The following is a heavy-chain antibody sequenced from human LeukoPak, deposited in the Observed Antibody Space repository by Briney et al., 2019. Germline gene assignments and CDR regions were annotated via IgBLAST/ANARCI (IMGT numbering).Heavy chain of an antibody. Sequence: SETLSLTCTVSGGSISNYYWNWIRQPPGKGPEWSGYIYFTGSTNYNPSLKSRVTISLDTSKNQFSLKLSSVAAADTAIYYCARGRWLQFSDWGPGTLVTVSS. D-gene: IGHD5-24*01. J-gene: IGHJ4*02. CDR3: ARGRWLQFSD. CDR1: GGSISNYY. CDR2: IYFTGST. V-gene: IGHV4-59*01.